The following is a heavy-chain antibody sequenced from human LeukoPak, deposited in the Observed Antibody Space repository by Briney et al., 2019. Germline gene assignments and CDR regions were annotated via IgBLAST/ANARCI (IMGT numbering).Heavy chain of an antibody. CDR3: AREGMMQDFDY. V-gene: IGHV3-21*01. CDR1: GFTFSSYA. Sequence: PGGSLRLSCAASGFTFSSYAMSWVRQAPGKGLEWVSSISSTIRSYIYYADSVKGRFTISRDNAKNSLYLQMNSLRAEDTAVYYCAREGMMQDFDYWGQGTLVTVSS. CDR2: ISSTIRSYI. D-gene: IGHD3-10*01. J-gene: IGHJ4*02.